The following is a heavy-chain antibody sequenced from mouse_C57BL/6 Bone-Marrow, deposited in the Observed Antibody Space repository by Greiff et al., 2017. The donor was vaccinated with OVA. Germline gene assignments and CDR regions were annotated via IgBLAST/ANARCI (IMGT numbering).Heavy chain of an antibody. J-gene: IGHJ2*01. CDR2: IFPGSGST. V-gene: IGHV1-75*01. CDR1: GYTFTDYY. CDR3: ARSYYYGSSYLFDY. Sequence: QVQLQQSGPELVKPGASVKISCKASGYTFTDYYINWVKQRPGQGLEWIGWIFPGSGSTYYTEKFKGKATLTVDKSSSTAYMLLSSLTSEDSAVYFCARSYYYGSSYLFDYWGQGTTLTVSS. D-gene: IGHD1-1*01.